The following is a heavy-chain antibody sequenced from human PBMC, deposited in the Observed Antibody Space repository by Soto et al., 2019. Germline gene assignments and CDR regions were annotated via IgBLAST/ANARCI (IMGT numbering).Heavy chain of an antibody. V-gene: IGHV1-18*01. CDR1: GYTFSSYG. J-gene: IGHJ5*02. Sequence: ASVKVSCKTSGYTFSSYGITWVRQAPGQPLEWLGWISLYSDGTNYAQKFQGRVSMTTDTSTTTAYMELRSLRSDDTAVYYCARVVPGAEAWFGPWGQGTLVTVSS. CDR3: ARVVPGAEAWFGP. D-gene: IGHD2-2*01. CDR2: ISLYSDGT.